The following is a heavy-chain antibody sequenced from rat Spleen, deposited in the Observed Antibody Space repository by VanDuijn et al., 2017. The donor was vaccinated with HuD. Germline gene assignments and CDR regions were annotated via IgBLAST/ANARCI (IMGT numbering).Heavy chain of an antibody. J-gene: IGHJ4*01. CDR3: ARHGRGGTTYHYVMDV. Sequence: EVQLVESGGGLVQPGRSLKLSCAASGFAFSDHYVAWVRQGPTKGLEWVATINYDGRSTFYLDSVRDRFTISRDNGKNILYLQMDSLKPEDTATYYCARHGRGGTTYHYVMDVWGQGASVTVSS. CDR1: GFAFSDHY. D-gene: IGHD4-3*01. CDR2: INYDGRST. V-gene: IGHV5-29*01.